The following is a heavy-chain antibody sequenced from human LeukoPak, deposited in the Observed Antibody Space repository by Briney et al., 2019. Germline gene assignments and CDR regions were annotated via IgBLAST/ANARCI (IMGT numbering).Heavy chain of an antibody. J-gene: IGHJ4*02. CDR1: GFTVSSNY. V-gene: IGHV3-66*02. D-gene: IGHD4-11*01. CDR3: HESGYGNLPIAY. Sequence: GGSLRLSCAASGFTVSSNYMSWVRQAPGKELEWVSVIYSGGTTYYEHSVKARFTISTDNSKNTLYLQMNSLRAEDTAVYYCHESGYGNLPIAYWGQGALVTVSS. CDR2: IYSGGTT.